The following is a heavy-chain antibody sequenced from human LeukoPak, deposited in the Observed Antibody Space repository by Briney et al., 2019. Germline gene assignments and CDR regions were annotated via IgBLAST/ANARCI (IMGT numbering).Heavy chain of an antibody. CDR1: GFTFSDYY. CDR3: ARDKLPGYSYGSAFDY. J-gene: IGHJ4*02. V-gene: IGHV3-11*01. CDR2: ISSSGSTI. Sequence: TGGSLRLSCAASGFTFSDYYMSWIRQAPGKGLEWVPYISSSGSTIYYADSVKGRFTISRDNAKNSLYLQMNSLRAEDTAVYYCARDKLPGYSYGSAFDYWGQGTLVTVSS. D-gene: IGHD5-18*01.